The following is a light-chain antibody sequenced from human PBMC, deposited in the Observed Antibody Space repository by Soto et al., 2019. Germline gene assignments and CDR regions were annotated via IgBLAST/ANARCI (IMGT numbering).Light chain of an antibody. CDR1: GSDVGGYNY. CDR3: SSYTSSSTLWV. V-gene: IGLV2-14*01. J-gene: IGLJ1*01. CDR2: DVS. Sequence: QSVLTQPASVYGSPGQSITISCTGTGSDVGGYNYVSWYQQHPGKAPKLMIYDVSNRPSGVSNRFSGSKSGNTASLTISGLQAEDEADYYCSSYTSSSTLWVFGTGTKVTVL.